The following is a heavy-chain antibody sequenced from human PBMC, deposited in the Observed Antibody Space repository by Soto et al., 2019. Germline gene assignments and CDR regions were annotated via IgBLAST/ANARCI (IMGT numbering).Heavy chain of an antibody. CDR2: VSANGQGI. Sequence: PGGSLRLACAASGFSFSSSAISWVRQAPGKGLEWVSAVSANGQGIYYADSVRGRFTISRDNSKNTVFLHMDSLSAEDTAVYYCAKDRHYPRDYFPYWGQGTLVTVS. CDR1: GFSFSSSA. CDR3: AKDRHYPRDYFPY. V-gene: IGHV3-23*01. J-gene: IGHJ4*02. D-gene: IGHD3-10*01.